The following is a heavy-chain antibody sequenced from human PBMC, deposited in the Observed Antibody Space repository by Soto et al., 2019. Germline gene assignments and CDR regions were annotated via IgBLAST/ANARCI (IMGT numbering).Heavy chain of an antibody. Sequence: QVQLQESGPGLVKPSQTLSLTCTVSGGSISSGSYYWSWIRQPPGKGLEWIGYIHSGGSTFYNPSIQSRVSISLDTSTNQFSLKLRSVRAADTAFYFCAREGDAFGAPFDNWGQGTLVTVSS. CDR1: GGSISSGSYY. J-gene: IGHJ4*02. CDR3: AREGDAFGAPFDN. V-gene: IGHV4-30-4*01. D-gene: IGHD3-10*01. CDR2: IHSGGST.